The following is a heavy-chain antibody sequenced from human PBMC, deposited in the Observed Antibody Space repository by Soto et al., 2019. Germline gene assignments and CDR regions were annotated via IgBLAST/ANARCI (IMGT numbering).Heavy chain of an antibody. CDR1: GYTFTSYG. J-gene: IGHJ3*02. D-gene: IGHD3-3*01. CDR2: ISAYNGNT. Sequence: QVPLVQSGAEVKKPGASVKVSCKASGYTFTSYGISWVRQAPGQGLEWMGWISAYNGNTNYAQKLQGRVTMTKDTSTSTAYMELRSLRSDDTAVYYCARPVYDFWSGYPDAFDIWGQGTMVTVSS. CDR3: ARPVYDFWSGYPDAFDI. V-gene: IGHV1-18*01.